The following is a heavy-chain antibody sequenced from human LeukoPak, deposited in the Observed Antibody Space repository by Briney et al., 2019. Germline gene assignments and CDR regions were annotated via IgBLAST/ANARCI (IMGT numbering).Heavy chain of an antibody. D-gene: IGHD2-15*01. CDR1: GYTFTSYG. V-gene: IGHV1-18*01. CDR3: ARGAIGIVVVVAATFFDY. J-gene: IGHJ4*02. CDR2: ISAYNGNT. Sequence: ASVKVSCKASGYTFTSYGISWVRQAPGQGFEWMGWISAYNGNTNYAQKLQGRVTMTTDTSTSTAYMELRSLRSDDTAVYYCARGAIGIVVVVAATFFDYWGQGTLVTVSS.